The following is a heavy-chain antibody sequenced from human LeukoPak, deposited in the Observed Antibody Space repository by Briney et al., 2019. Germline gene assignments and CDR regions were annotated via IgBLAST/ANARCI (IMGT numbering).Heavy chain of an antibody. CDR2: IYYSGST. Sequence: SETLSLTCTVSGGSVSSGSYYWSWTRQPPGKGLEWIGYIYYSGSTNYNPSLKSRATISVDTSKNQFSLKLSSVTAADTAVYYCARDSWFGELLYYWGQGTLVTVSS. V-gene: IGHV4-61*01. CDR3: ARDSWFGELLYY. CDR1: GGSVSSGSYY. J-gene: IGHJ4*02. D-gene: IGHD3-10*01.